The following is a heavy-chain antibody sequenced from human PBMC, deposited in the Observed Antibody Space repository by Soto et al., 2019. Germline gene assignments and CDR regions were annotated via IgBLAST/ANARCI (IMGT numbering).Heavy chain of an antibody. Sequence: SETLSLTCTVSGGPISSNIYFWVWIRHPPGKGLEWIASISSSGSTYYNPSLKSRVTISIDTSKNQFSLKLSSVTAADTAFYYCAREGALLFGGNSDYYSTMDVWGQGTTVT. V-gene: IGHV4-39*07. CDR2: ISSSGST. CDR1: GGPISSNIYF. D-gene: IGHD2-21*02. CDR3: AREGALLFGGNSDYYSTMDV. J-gene: IGHJ6*02.